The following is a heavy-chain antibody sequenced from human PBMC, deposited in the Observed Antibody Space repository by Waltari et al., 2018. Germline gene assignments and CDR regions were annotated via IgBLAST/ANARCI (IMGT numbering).Heavy chain of an antibody. CDR1: GFTFSSYG. CDR2: IRYDGSNK. Sequence: QVQLVESGGGVVQPGGSLRLSCAASGFTFSSYGMHWVRQAPGKGLGWVAFIRYDGSNKYYAYSVKGRFTISRDNSNNTLYLQMNSLRAEDTAVYYCAKGSSGYLPYYFDYWGQGTLVTVSS. V-gene: IGHV3-30*02. J-gene: IGHJ4*02. D-gene: IGHD3-22*01. CDR3: AKGSSGYLPYYFDY.